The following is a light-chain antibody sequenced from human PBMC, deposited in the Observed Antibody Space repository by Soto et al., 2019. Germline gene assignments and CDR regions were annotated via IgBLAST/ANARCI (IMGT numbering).Light chain of an antibody. CDR2: DAS. J-gene: IGKJ4*01. CDR3: QQRDTLLT. CDR1: QDISIY. V-gene: IGKV1-33*01. Sequence: DIQMTQSPSSLSASVGDRVTITCQASQDISIYLNWYKQRTGKAPEVLIYDASNLESGVTSRFSGSVSRTDFTLTITGLRPEDFATYYCQQRDTLLTFGGGTTVEL.